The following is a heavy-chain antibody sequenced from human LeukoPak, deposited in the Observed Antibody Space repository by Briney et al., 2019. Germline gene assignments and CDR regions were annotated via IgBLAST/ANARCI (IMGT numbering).Heavy chain of an antibody. Sequence: GALRLSCATSGFTFSNYGMHWVRQAPGKGLEWVAVISYDGSNKYYADSVKGRFTISRDNSKNTLYLQMNSLRPEDAAVYYCANLPLWGQGTLVTVSS. CDR2: ISYDGSNK. V-gene: IGHV3-30*18. CDR1: GFTFSNYG. CDR3: ANLPL. J-gene: IGHJ4*02.